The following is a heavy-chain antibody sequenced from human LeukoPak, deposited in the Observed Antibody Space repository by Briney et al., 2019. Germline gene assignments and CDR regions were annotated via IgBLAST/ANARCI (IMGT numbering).Heavy chain of an antibody. D-gene: IGHD3-3*01. Sequence: GGSLRLSCAASGFTFTTYWMSWVRQAPGKGLEWVANIKQDGTEKYYADSVKGRFTISRDNAKNSLYLQMNSLRAEDTAVYYCARDYDFWSGYPFDAFDIWGQGTMVTVSS. CDR3: ARDYDFWSGYPFDAFDI. V-gene: IGHV3-7*01. CDR2: IKQDGTEK. J-gene: IGHJ3*02. CDR1: GFTFTTYW.